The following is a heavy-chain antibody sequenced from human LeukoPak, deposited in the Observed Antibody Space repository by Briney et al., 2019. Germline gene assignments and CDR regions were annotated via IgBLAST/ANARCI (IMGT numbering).Heavy chain of an antibody. V-gene: IGHV3-21*01. CDR2: ISSSSSYI. D-gene: IGHD5-18*01. CDR3: ARVFGIQLWLSKFYCYYMDV. CDR1: GFTFSSYS. J-gene: IGHJ6*03. Sequence: GGSLRLSCAASGFTFSSYSMNWVRQAPGKGLEWVSSISSSSSYIYYADSVKGRFTISRDNAKNSLYLQMNSLRAEDTAVYYCARVFGIQLWLSKFYCYYMDVWGKGTTVTVSS.